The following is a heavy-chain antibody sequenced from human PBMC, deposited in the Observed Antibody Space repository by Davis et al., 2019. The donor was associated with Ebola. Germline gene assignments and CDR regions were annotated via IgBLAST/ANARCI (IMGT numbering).Heavy chain of an antibody. J-gene: IGHJ3*02. CDR3: AREGGRYYDSSGYVFDI. D-gene: IGHD3-22*01. Sequence: SVKVSCKASGYRFTSYHMHWVRQAPGQGLEWMGIINPITGGTSYAQNFQVRVNMTRDTSTSTVYMELSSLRSEDTAVYYCAREGGRYYDSSGYVFDIWGQGTMVKVSS. V-gene: IGHV1-46*01. CDR1: GYRFTSYH. CDR2: INPITGGT.